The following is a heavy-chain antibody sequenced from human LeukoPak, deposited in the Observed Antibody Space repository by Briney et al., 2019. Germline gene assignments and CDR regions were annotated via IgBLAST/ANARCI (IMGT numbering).Heavy chain of an antibody. CDR3: ARDPAVASRATFYY. J-gene: IGHJ4*02. Sequence: GGSLRLSCAASGFTFSSYAMNWVRQPPGKGLEWVASISGSGDRTYFADSVKGRFTISRDNPENILYLQMDSLRAEDTAVYYCARDPAVASRATFYYWGQGTLVTVSS. CDR1: GFTFSSYA. CDR2: ISGSGDRT. V-gene: IGHV3-23*01. D-gene: IGHD6-13*01.